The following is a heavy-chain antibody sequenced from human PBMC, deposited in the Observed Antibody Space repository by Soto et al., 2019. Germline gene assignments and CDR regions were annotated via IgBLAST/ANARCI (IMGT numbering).Heavy chain of an antibody. J-gene: IGHJ4*02. CDR1: GGSISSSSYY. CDR2: VYYSGST. V-gene: IGHV4-39*01. D-gene: IGHD2-2*01. CDR3: ARLRGTQYQLLVFDY. Sequence: QLQLQESGPGLVKPSETLSLTCTVSGGSISSSSYYWGWIRQPPGKGLEWIGSVYYSGSTYYNPSLKSRVTRSVDTSKNQFSLKLSSVTAADTAVYYCARLRGTQYQLLVFDYWGQGTLVTVSS.